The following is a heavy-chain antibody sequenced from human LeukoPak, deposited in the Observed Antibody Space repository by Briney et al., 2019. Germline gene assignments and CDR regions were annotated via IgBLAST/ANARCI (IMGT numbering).Heavy chain of an antibody. V-gene: IGHV1-69*13. CDR1: GYTFTSYG. D-gene: IGHD5-24*01. Sequence: GASVKVSCKASGYTFTSYGISWVRQAPGQGLEWMGGIIPIFGTANYAQKFQGRVTITVDESTSTAYMELSSLRSEDTAVYYCARKATITGPFDYWGQGTLVTVSS. CDR3: ARKATITGPFDY. CDR2: IIPIFGTA. J-gene: IGHJ4*02.